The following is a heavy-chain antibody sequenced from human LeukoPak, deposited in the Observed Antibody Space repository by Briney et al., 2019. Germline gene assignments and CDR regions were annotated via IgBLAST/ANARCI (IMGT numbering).Heavy chain of an antibody. CDR1: GFTFDDYG. J-gene: IGHJ6*03. D-gene: IGHD3-22*01. CDR2: INWNGGST. V-gene: IGHV3-20*04. Sequence: PGGSLRLSCAASGFTFDDYGMSWVRQPPGKGLEWVSGINWNGGSTGYADSVKGRFTISRDNAKNSLYLQMNSLRAEDTALYYCARWYYDSSGYYAFYYYYYMDVWGKGTTVTVSS. CDR3: ARWYYDSSGYYAFYYYYYMDV.